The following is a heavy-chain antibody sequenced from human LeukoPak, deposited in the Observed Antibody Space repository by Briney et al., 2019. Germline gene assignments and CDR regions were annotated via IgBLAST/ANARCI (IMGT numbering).Heavy chain of an antibody. D-gene: IGHD1-26*01. J-gene: IGHJ4*02. CDR3: ARHTSGRWYFDY. Sequence: GGSLRLSCAASGFTFSSYAMSWVRQAPGKGLEWVSTISVSGGNTYYADSVKGRFTISRDNAKNSLYLQMNSLRAEDTAVYYCARHTSGRWYFDYWGQGTLVTVSS. V-gene: IGHV3-23*01. CDR2: ISVSGGNT. CDR1: GFTFSSYA.